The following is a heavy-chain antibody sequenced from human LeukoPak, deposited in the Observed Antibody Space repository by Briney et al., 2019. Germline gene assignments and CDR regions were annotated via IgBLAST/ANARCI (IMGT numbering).Heavy chain of an antibody. CDR3: AELGITMIGGV. CDR1: GFTFSTFG. D-gene: IGHD3-10*02. J-gene: IGHJ6*04. CDR2: IPPSSATT. Sequence: GGSLRLSCAASGFTFSTFGMDWVRQRPGKGLEWVSGIPPSSATTYYADSVKGRFTISRDNAKNSLYLQMNSLRAEDTAVYYCAELGITMIGGVWGKGTTVTISS. V-gene: IGHV3-23*01.